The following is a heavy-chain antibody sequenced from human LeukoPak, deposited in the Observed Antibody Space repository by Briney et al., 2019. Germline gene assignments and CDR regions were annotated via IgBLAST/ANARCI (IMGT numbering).Heavy chain of an antibody. Sequence: SETLSLTCTVSGGSISSYYWSWIRQPPGKGLEWIGYIYSSGSTNYNPSLKSRVTISVDTSKNQFSLRLSSVTAADTAVYYCARDGAGGWSFFGYWGQGTLVTVSS. D-gene: IGHD6-19*01. J-gene: IGHJ4*02. V-gene: IGHV4-59*01. CDR3: ARDGAGGWSFFGY. CDR1: GGSISSYY. CDR2: IYSSGST.